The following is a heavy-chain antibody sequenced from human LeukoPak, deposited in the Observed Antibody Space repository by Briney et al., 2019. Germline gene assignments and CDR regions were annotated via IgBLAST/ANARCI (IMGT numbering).Heavy chain of an antibody. CDR2: IRSKANSYAT. CDR1: GFTFSGSA. D-gene: IGHD1-26*01. Sequence: GGSLRLSCAASGFTFSGSAMHWVRQASGKGLEWVGRIRSKANSYATAYAASMKGRFTISRDDSKNTAYLQMNSLKTEDTAVYYCTSSRVGAINFDYWGQGTLVTVSS. CDR3: TSSRVGAINFDY. J-gene: IGHJ4*02. V-gene: IGHV3-73*01.